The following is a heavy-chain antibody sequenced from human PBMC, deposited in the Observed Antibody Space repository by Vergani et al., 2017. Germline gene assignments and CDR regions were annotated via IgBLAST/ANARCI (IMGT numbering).Heavy chain of an antibody. Sequence: EVQLVESGGGVVRPGGSLRLSCAASGFTFDDYGMRWVRQAPGKGLEWVSVIKSDGRTSYAASVRGRFTISRDTSRNAVYLQMNILRVEDTGVYYCTRSECSGTTCYGHYFDLWGHGSLVTVSS. V-gene: IGHV3-20*04. CDR3: TRSECSGTTCYGHYFDL. J-gene: IGHJ4*01. CDR1: GFTFDDYG. CDR2: IKSDGRT. D-gene: IGHD2-15*01.